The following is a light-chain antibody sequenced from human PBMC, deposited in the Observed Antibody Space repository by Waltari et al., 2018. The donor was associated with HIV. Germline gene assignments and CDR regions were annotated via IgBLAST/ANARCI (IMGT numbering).Light chain of an antibody. V-gene: IGLV1-44*01. CDR2: TNP. J-gene: IGLJ2*01. CDR1: SSNIGDHT. CDR3: ATWDDSLNGHVV. Sequence: QSVLTTPPSASGTPGQRVTTSCSGCSSNIGDHTGHSHQRLPDTAPKLLIYTNPQRPSGVPDRFSGSKSGTSASLAISGLQSEDEADYYCATWDDSLNGHVVFGGGTKLTVL.